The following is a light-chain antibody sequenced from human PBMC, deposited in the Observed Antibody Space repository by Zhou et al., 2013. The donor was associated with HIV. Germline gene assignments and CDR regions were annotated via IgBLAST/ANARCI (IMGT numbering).Light chain of an antibody. CDR1: SSDVGDYNY. CDR2: EVS. V-gene: IGLV2-8*01. CDR3: YSYRSSTNPCV. Sequence: QSVLTQPPSASGSPGQSVTISCTGTSSDVGDYNYVSWYQHHPGKAPRLVIFEVSKRPSGVPDRFSGSKSGNTASLTVSGLQADDEADYYCYSYRSSTNPCVFGSGTKVTVL. J-gene: IGLJ1*01.